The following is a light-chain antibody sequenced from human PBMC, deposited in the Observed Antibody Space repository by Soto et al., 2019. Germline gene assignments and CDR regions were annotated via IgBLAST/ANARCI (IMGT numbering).Light chain of an antibody. CDR3: QHYGSSTRT. Sequence: EVVLTQSPGTLSLSPGDTATLSCRATQSISSGYLAWYQQKPGQAPRLLIYGASSRANGIPDGFSGIGSGADFTLTITGLEPDDFAVYYCQHYGSSTRTFGQGTKVEIK. CDR1: QSISSGY. V-gene: IGKV3-20*01. J-gene: IGKJ1*01. CDR2: GAS.